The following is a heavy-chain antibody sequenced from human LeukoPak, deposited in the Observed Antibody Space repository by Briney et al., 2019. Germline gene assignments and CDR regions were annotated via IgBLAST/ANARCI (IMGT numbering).Heavy chain of an antibody. Sequence: ASVKVSCKASGYTFSKFGTTWVRQAPGQGLEWMGWMRTDNGETNYAQKFQGRVTLTTDTSTNTAYMELRALGSDDTAVYYCAKDFDYTVDYWGQGTLVTVSS. CDR2: MRTDNGET. J-gene: IGHJ4*02. CDR1: GYTFSKFG. V-gene: IGHV1-18*01. D-gene: IGHD2-2*02. CDR3: AKDFDYTVDY.